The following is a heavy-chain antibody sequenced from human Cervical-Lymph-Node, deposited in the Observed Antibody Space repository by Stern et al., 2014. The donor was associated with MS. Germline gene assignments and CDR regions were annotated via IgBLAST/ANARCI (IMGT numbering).Heavy chain of an antibody. V-gene: IGHV4-30-2*01. D-gene: IGHD4-17*01. CDR2: IYPSGST. J-gene: IGHJ3*02. CDR1: GGSISSGGYS. CDR3: ARSSTVTPNAFDI. Sequence: QLQLQESGSGLVKPSQTLTLTCAVSGGSISSGGYSWSWIRQPPGKGLEWIGNIYPSGSTYYNPSLKGRVTISVDRSKNQFSLKLSSVTAADTAVYYCARSSTVTPNAFDIWGQGTMVTVSS.